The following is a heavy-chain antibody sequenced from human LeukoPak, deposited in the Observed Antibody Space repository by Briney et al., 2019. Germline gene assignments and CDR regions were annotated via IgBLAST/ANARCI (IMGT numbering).Heavy chain of an antibody. D-gene: IGHD3-22*01. Sequence: ASVKVSCKASGYIFTNYVLHWVRQAPGQGLEWMGLINTNTGNPTYAQGFTGRFVFSLDTSVSTAYLQISSLKADDTAMYYCARGDYDTHGYQTRWGQGTLVTVSS. CDR3: ARGDYDTHGYQTR. J-gene: IGHJ4*02. CDR1: GYIFTNYV. V-gene: IGHV7-4-1*02. CDR2: INTNTGNP.